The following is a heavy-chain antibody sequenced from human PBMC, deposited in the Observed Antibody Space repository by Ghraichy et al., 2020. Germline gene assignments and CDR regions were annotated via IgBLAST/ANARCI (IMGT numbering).Heavy chain of an antibody. CDR1: GFTFSSYA. CDR2: ISGSGGST. J-gene: IGHJ2*01. CDR3: AKDRDYWYFDL. Sequence: GGSLRLSCAASGFTFSSYAMSWVRQAPGKGLEWVSTISGSGGSTNYADSVKGRFTISRDNSKNTLYLQMNSLRTEDTAVFYCAKDRDYWYFDLWGRGTLVIVSS. V-gene: IGHV3-23*01.